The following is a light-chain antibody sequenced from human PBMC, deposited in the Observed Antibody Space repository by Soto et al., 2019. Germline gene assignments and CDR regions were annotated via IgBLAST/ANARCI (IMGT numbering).Light chain of an antibody. J-gene: IGKJ1*01. CDR3: QQYGTSRA. Sequence: EIVLTQSPGTLSLSPGERATLSCRASQSVSTGYLAWYQQKPGRAPRLLIYGASSRATGIPDRFSGSGSGTDFTLTISRLESEDFAVYYCQQYGTSRAFGQGTKVEVK. CDR2: GAS. V-gene: IGKV3-20*01. CDR1: QSVSTGY.